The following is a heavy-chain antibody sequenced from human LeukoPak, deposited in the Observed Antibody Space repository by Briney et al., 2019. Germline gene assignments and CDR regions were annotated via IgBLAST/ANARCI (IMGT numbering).Heavy chain of an antibody. V-gene: IGHV1-69*04. Sequence: ASVKVSCKASGGTFSSYAISWVRQAPGQGLEWMGRIIPIFGIANYAQKFQGRVTITADKSTSTAYMELSSLRSEDTAVYYCARDGRVTGGYYGMDVWGQGTTVTVSS. D-gene: IGHD4-23*01. CDR2: IIPIFGIA. J-gene: IGHJ6*02. CDR1: GGTFSSYA. CDR3: ARDGRVTGGYYGMDV.